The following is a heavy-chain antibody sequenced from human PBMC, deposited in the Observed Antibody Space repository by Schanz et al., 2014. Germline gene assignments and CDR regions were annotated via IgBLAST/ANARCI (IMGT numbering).Heavy chain of an antibody. J-gene: IGHJ4*02. CDR1: GFIFTSYS. V-gene: IGHV3-21*01. CDR3: AREYGITWFESNVMAGRIDN. D-gene: IGHD3-10*01. CDR2: ISSSSNYY. Sequence: EVQLVESGGGLVKSGGSLRLSCATSGFIFTSYSMHWVRQAPGKGLEWVSSISSSSNYYYYADSVKGRFTISRDAAKDSLFLQMTSLRADDTAVYFCAREYGITWFESNVMAGRIDNWGQGTLVTVSS.